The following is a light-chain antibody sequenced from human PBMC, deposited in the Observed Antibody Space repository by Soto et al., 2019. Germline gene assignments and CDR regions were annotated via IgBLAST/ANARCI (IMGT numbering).Light chain of an antibody. CDR3: QQSYKTPWT. V-gene: IGKV1-39*01. CDR2: AAS. Sequence: DIQMTQSPSSLSASVGDRVTITCRANQNIWSSLVWYQHKLGQAHRLLINAASTLASGVPSRFSGSESGTDFTLTISGLEHEDSATYYCQQSYKTPWTFGQGTKVEIK. J-gene: IGKJ1*01. CDR1: QNIWSS.